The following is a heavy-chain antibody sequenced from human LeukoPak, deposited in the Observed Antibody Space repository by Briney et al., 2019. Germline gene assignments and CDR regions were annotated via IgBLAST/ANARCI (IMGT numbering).Heavy chain of an antibody. CDR2: IYTSGST. Sequence: PSETLSLTCTVSGGSISSYYWSWIRQPAGKGLEWIGRIYTSGSTNYNPSLKSRVTMSVDTSKNQFSLKLSSVTAADTAVYYCARAPYQLGIAAAYYFDYWGQGTLVTVSS. CDR3: ARAPYQLGIAAAYYFDY. CDR1: GGSISSYY. V-gene: IGHV4-4*07. J-gene: IGHJ4*02. D-gene: IGHD6-13*01.